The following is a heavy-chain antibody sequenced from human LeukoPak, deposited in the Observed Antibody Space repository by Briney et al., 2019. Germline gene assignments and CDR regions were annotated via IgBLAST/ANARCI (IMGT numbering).Heavy chain of an antibody. CDR2: INSDGSST. CDR3: ARDAGVVAASDV. V-gene: IGHV3-74*01. D-gene: IGHD6-13*01. CDR1: GFTFSSYW. J-gene: IGHJ6*02. Sequence: PGGSLRLSCAASGFTFSSYWMHWVRQAPGKGLVWVSRINSDGSSTTYAASVKGRFTISRDNAKNTLYLQMNSLRAEDTAVYYCARDAGVVAASDVWGQGTTVTVSS.